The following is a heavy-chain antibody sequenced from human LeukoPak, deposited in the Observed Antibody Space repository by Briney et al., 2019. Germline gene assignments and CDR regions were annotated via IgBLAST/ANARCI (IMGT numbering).Heavy chain of an antibody. V-gene: IGHV3-23*01. J-gene: IGHJ4*02. D-gene: IGHD1-26*01. Sequence: GGSLRLSCAASGFTFSTYSMNWVRQAPGKGPEWVSGISGSGGSIHYADSVKGRFTISRDNSKSTLDLQMNSLRAEDTAVYYCAKSSVYTGIYYYFNYWGQGTLVTVSS. CDR1: GFTFSTYS. CDR2: ISGSGGSI. CDR3: AKSSVYTGIYYYFNY.